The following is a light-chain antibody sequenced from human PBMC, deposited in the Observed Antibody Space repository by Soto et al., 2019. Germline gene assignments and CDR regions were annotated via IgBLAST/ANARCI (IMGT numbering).Light chain of an antibody. CDR3: QQHNNWPPVT. CDR1: QSVSSSY. CDR2: GAS. Sequence: EIVVTQSPGTLSCSPGERATLSCRASQSVSSSYLAWYQQKPGQAPRLLIYGASTRATGIPARFSGSGSGTEFTLTISSLQSEDFAVYYCQQHNNWPPVTFGQGTKVDIK. V-gene: IGKV3-15*01. J-gene: IGKJ1*01.